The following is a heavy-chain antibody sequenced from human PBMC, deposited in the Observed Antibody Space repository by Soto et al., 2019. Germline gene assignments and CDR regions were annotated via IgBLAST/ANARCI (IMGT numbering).Heavy chain of an antibody. CDR2: ISHNGNNK. CDR1: GLTFRIYA. J-gene: IGHJ4*02. Sequence: QEQLVESGGGVVQPGRSLRLSCAASGLTFRIYAMHWVRQAAGKGLEWVAAISHNGNNKYYVDSVKGRFTISRDNSKNTLYLQMDSLKPEDTAVYFCAKVVEQQLVRLGLDYWGQGTRVTVSS. V-gene: IGHV3-30*18. D-gene: IGHD6-13*01. CDR3: AKVVEQQLVRLGLDY.